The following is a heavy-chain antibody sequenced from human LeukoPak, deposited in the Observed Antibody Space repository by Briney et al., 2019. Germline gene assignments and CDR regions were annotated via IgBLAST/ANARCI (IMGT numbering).Heavy chain of an antibody. Sequence: GGSLRLSCAASGFTFSGYAMSWVRQAPGKGLEWVSAISGSGGSTYYADSVKGRFTISRDNSKNTLYLQMNSLRAEDTAVYYCAKANYYDSSFDYWGQGTLVTVSS. CDR1: GFTFSGYA. V-gene: IGHV3-23*01. CDR2: ISGSGGST. J-gene: IGHJ4*02. D-gene: IGHD3-22*01. CDR3: AKANYYDSSFDY.